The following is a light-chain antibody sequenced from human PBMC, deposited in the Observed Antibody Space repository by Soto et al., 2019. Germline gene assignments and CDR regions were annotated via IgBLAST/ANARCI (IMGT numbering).Light chain of an antibody. CDR1: SSDVGSYNL. V-gene: IGLV2-23*01. CDR3: CSYAGSSTLDVV. CDR2: EGS. J-gene: IGLJ2*01. Sequence: QSALTQPASVSGSPGQSITISCTGTSSDVGSYNLVSWYQQLPGKAPKLMIYEGSKRPSGVSNRFSGSKSGNTASLTISGLQAEDEADYYCCSYAGSSTLDVVFGGGTKLTVL.